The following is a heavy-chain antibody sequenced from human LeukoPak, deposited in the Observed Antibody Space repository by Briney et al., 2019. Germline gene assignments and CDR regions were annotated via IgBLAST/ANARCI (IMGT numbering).Heavy chain of an antibody. CDR2: IYHSGST. D-gene: IGHD3-10*01. J-gene: IGHJ5*01. CDR3: ARSDYYGSGTYLNCFDS. Sequence: PSETLSLTCTVSGYSISSGYYWGWIRQPPGKGLEWIGSIYHSGSTNYNPSLKSRVTMSVDTSKNQFSLKLTSVTAADTAVYYCARSDYYGSGTYLNCFDSWGQGTLATVSS. CDR1: GYSISSGYY. V-gene: IGHV4-38-2*02.